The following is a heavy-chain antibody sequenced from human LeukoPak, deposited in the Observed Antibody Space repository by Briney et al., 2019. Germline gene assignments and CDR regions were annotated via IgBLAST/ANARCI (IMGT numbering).Heavy chain of an antibody. V-gene: IGHV3-64*04. CDR2: ISGNGGST. D-gene: IGHD5-18*01. CDR1: GFTLSSYA. J-gene: IGHJ4*02. CDR3: AKDRGYSYGYFDY. Sequence: PGGSLRLSCAASGFTLSSYAMHWVRQAPGKGLEYVSAISGNGGSTYYADSVKGRFTISRDNSMNTLYLQMNSLRAEDTAVYYCAKDRGYSYGYFDYWGQGTLVTVSS.